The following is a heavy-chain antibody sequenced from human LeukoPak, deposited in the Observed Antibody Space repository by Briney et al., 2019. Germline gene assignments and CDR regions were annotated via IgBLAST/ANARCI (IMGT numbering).Heavy chain of an antibody. D-gene: IGHD2-2*01. J-gene: IGHJ4*02. CDR1: GFTFSSYA. CDR2: ISSNGGST. Sequence: GGSLRLSCAASGFTFSSYAMHWVRQAPGKGLEYVSAISSNGGSTYYANSVKGRFNISRDNSKNTLYLQVGSLRAEDMAVYYCARYCSDISCYWVGAYDYWGQGTLVTVSS. CDR3: ARYCSDISCYWVGAYDY. V-gene: IGHV3-64*01.